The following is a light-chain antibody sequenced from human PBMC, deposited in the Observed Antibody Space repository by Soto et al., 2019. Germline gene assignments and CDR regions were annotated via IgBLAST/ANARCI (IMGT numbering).Light chain of an antibody. CDR2: GAS. Sequence: EIVLTQSPGTLSLSPGERATLSCRASQSVSSSNLAWYQQKPGQAPRLLIYGASTRATGIPARFSGSGSGTEFTLTISSLQSEDFAVYYCQQYNNWPPITFGQATRLE. V-gene: IGKV3-15*01. J-gene: IGKJ5*01. CDR1: QSVSSSN. CDR3: QQYNNWPPIT.